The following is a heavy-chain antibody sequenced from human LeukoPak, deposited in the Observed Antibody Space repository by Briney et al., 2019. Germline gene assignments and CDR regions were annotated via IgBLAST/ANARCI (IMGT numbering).Heavy chain of an antibody. CDR2: IKQDGSEK. CDR1: GFTFSSYW. CDR3: ASLRLVVVPAARDVDY. J-gene: IGHJ4*02. Sequence: GGSLRLSCAASGFTFSSYWMSWVRQAPGKGLEWVANIKQDGSEKYYVDSVKGRFTISRDNAKNSMYLQMNSLRAEDTAVYYCASLRLVVVPAARDVDYWGQGTLVTVSS. V-gene: IGHV3-7*01. D-gene: IGHD2-2*01.